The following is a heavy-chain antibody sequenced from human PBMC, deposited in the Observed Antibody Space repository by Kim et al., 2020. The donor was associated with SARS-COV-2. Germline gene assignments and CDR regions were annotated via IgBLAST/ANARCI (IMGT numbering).Heavy chain of an antibody. J-gene: IGHJ4*02. D-gene: IGHD4-17*01. CDR1: GYTSTSYA. CDR3: ATPRWAVTTPPLH. V-gene: IGHV1-3*01. CDR2: INVGNGNT. Sequence: ASVKVSCKASGYTSTSYAMHWVRQAPGQRLEWMGWINVGNGNTKYSRKFQGRVTITRHTSANTAYMHLSSLRSEDTAVYYCATPRWAVTTPPLHWGQGTL.